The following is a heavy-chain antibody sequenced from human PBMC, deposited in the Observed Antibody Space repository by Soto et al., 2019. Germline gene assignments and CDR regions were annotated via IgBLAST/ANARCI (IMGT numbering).Heavy chain of an antibody. CDR1: GFTFSSYA. V-gene: IGHV3-23*01. CDR2: ISGSGGST. CDR3: AKSNYCSSTSCYKRRNYYYYGMDV. Sequence: PGGSLRLSCAASGFTFSSYAMSWVRQAPGKGLEWVSAISGSGGSTYYADSVKGRFTISRDNSKNTLYLQMNSLRAEDTAEYYCAKSNYCSSTSCYKRRNYYYYGMDVWGQGTTVTVSS. D-gene: IGHD2-2*02. J-gene: IGHJ6*02.